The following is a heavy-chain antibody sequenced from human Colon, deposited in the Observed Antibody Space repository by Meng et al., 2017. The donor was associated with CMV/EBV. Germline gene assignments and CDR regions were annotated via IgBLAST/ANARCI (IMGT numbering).Heavy chain of an antibody. CDR3: ANYTSDWFDP. CDR1: GDSVSSGSYY. J-gene: IGHJ5*02. D-gene: IGHD3-10*01. Sequence: CSVSGDSVSSGSYYWGWIRQPPGKGLEWIGYIFYTGTTKYNPSLKSRVTISLDTSKNEFSLNLRSVSAADTAVYYCANYTSDWFDPWGQGTLVTVSS. CDR2: IFYTGTT. V-gene: IGHV4-61*01.